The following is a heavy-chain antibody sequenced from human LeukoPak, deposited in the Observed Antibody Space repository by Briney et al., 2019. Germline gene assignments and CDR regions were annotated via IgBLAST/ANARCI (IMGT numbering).Heavy chain of an antibody. Sequence: GASVKVSCKASGYTFTGYYMHWVRQAPGQGLEWMGWINPNSGGTNYAQKFQGRVTMTRDTSISTAYMELSRLRSDDTAVYYCASGGYCSGGSCYSGGVYYYYYMDVWGKGTTVTISS. CDR1: GYTFTGYY. D-gene: IGHD2-15*01. CDR3: ASGGYCSGGSCYSGGVYYYYYMDV. V-gene: IGHV1-2*02. CDR2: INPNSGGT. J-gene: IGHJ6*03.